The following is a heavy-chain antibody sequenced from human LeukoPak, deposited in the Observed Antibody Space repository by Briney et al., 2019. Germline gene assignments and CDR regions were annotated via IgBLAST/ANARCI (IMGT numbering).Heavy chain of an antibody. CDR1: GYSFTNYW. Sequence: GESLKISCKGFGYSFTNYWIGWVRQMPGKGLEWMGIIYPSDSDTRYSPSFQGQVTISADKSISTAYLQWRSLKASDTTMYYCARGLYGSDRGYWGQGTLVTVSS. CDR2: IYPSDSDT. J-gene: IGHJ4*02. CDR3: ARGLYGSDRGY. D-gene: IGHD6-19*01. V-gene: IGHV5-51*01.